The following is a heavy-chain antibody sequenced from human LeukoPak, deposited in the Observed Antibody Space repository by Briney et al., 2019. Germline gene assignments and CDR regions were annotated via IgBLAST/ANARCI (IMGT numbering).Heavy chain of an antibody. CDR1: GYTLPGYY. D-gene: IGHD3-10*01. CDR3: ARGPLLWFGELLSMSDFDY. J-gene: IGHJ4*02. V-gene: IGHV1-2*02. CDR2: INPNSGST. Sequence: ASVWVSCKASGYTLPGYYMHWVPQAPGQGLEWMGWINPNSGSTNYAQKSQGRVSLTRDTAISTDYMELSRLRSDDTAVDYCARGPLLWFGELLSMSDFDYWGQGTLVTVSS.